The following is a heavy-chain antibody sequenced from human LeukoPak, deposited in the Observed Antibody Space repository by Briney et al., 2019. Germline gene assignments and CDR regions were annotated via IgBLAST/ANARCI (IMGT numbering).Heavy chain of an antibody. CDR1: GGSISSYY. V-gene: IGHV4-4*07. D-gene: IGHD2-15*01. J-gene: IGHJ3*02. Sequence: PSETLSLTCTVSGGSISSYYWSWIRQPAGKGLEWIGRIYTSGSTNYNPSLKSRVTMSVDTSNNQFSLKLSSVTAADTAVYYCARPRYCSGGSCYLNAFDIWGQGTMVTVSS. CDR3: ARPRYCSGGSCYLNAFDI. CDR2: IYTSGST.